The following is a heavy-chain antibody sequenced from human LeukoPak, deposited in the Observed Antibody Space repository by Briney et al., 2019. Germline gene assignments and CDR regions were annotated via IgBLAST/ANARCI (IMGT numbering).Heavy chain of an antibody. CDR3: AKGPLIEVAGTTWDY. Sequence: GGSLRLSCAASGFTVSSNYMTWVRQFPEKGLEWVSAISGSGANTYYADSVKGRFTISRDNSKSTLHLQMNSLRDEDTAVYYCAKGPLIEVAGTTWDYWGQGTLVTVSS. J-gene: IGHJ4*02. D-gene: IGHD6-19*01. V-gene: IGHV3-23*01. CDR2: ISGSGANT. CDR1: GFTVSSNY.